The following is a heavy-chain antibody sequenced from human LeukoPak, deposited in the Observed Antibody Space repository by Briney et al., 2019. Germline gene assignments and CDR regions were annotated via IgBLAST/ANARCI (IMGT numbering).Heavy chain of an antibody. D-gene: IGHD3-10*01. J-gene: IGHJ4*02. CDR1: GFTFSNYA. CDR3: ARDSTYHYDSGSSGPNYFDN. CDR2: ISSGGTYE. V-gene: IGHV3-30*01. Sequence: GGSLRLSCAASGFTFSNYAMHWVRQAPGKGLEWVSLISSGGTYEYYADSVKGRFTISRDNSKNTLYLQLNSLRAEDTAVYYCARDSTYHYDSGSSGPNYFDNWGQGTLVTVSS.